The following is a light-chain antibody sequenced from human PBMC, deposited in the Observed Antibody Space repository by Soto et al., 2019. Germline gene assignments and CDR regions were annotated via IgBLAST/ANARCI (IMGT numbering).Light chain of an antibody. CDR1: NIVSKS. CDR3: QVWDSSSDHLI. J-gene: IGLJ2*01. V-gene: IGLV3-21*02. CDR2: DNS. Sequence: SSELTQPPSVSVAPGQTALITCAGDNIVSKSVHWYQQRPGQAPMVVVYDNSDRPSGIPERFSASNSGNTATLTISRVEAGDEADYHCQVWDSSSDHLIFGGGTKVTVL.